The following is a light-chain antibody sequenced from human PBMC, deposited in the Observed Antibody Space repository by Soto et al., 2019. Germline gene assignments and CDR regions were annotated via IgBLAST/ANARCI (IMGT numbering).Light chain of an antibody. V-gene: IGKV3-20*01. CDR3: QQYARAPRT. J-gene: IGKJ2*01. CDR1: QTVSSSC. Sequence: EIVLTQSPGTLSLSPGEGATLSCRASQTVSSSCLAWYQQKPGQAPRLLIYGASTRATGIPDRFTGSGSGTDFTLTMSRLEPEDFAVYYCQQYARAPRTFGQGTKLEIK. CDR2: GAS.